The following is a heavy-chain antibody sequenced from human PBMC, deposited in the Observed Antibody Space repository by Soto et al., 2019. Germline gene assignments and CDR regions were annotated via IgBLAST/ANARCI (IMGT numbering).Heavy chain of an antibody. V-gene: IGHV3-23*01. D-gene: IGHD3-9*01. CDR2: ISGIGGRT. CDR1: GFTFSSYA. J-gene: IGHJ3*02. Sequence: PGGSLRLSCTASGFTFSSYAMGWVRQAPGKGLEWVSTISGIGGRTYYTDSVKGRFTISRDNSKNMLYLQMTSLRGEDTAIYYCAKDDDEYHDDTGYWGALDIWGRGTLVTVSS. CDR3: AKDDDEYHDDTGYWGALDI.